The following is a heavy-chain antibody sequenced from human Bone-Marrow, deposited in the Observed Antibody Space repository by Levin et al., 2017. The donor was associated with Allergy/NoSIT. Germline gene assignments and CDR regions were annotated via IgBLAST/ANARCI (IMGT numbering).Heavy chain of an antibody. J-gene: IGHJ4*02. Sequence: SCAASGFAFSNYWMHWVRQAPGKGLVWVSRINRGGTSTTYADSVKGRSTISRDNAKNTLYLQMNSLRAEDTAVYYCARDPFAYNFGSGSYLDYWGQGTLVSVSS. CDR1: GFAFSNYW. V-gene: IGHV3-74*01. CDR2: INRGGTST. CDR3: ARDPFAYNFGSGSYLDY. D-gene: IGHD3-10*01.